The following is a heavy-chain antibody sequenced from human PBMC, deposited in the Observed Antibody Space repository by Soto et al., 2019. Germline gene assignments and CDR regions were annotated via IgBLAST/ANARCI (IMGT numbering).Heavy chain of an antibody. CDR3: ARDPHDFCDSIGYYDY. CDR2: IYYSGST. D-gene: IGHD3-22*01. Sequence: SETLSLTCSVSGGSLSSKYWTWIRQPPGKGLEWIGYIYYSGSTTYNPSLKSRVTISVDTSKNQFSLKLTSVTAEDTAVYYCARDPHDFCDSIGYYDYWVQGTLVTVSS. V-gene: IGHV4-59*12. CDR1: GGSLSSKY. J-gene: IGHJ4*02.